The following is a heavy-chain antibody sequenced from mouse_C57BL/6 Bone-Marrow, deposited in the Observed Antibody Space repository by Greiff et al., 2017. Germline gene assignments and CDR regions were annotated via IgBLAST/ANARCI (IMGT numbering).Heavy chain of an antibody. Sequence: LQQSGAELVRPGSSVKLSCTDSYFAFMASAMHWVKQRPGHGLDWIGFFTMYSDATEYSENFKGKATLTANTSSGTAYMELSSLTSEDSAVYYCARSRVGNYHYFDYWGQGTTLTVSA. V-gene: IGHV1-49*01. J-gene: IGHJ2*01. CDR2: FTMYSDAT. D-gene: IGHD2-1*01. CDR3: ARSRVGNYHYFDY. CDR1: YFAFMASA.